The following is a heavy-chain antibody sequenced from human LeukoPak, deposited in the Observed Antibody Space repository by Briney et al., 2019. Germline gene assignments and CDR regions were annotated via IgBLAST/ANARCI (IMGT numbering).Heavy chain of an antibody. Sequence: GGSLRLSCAASGFTVSSNYMSWVRQAPGKGREWVSVIYSGGSTYFAGSVKGRFTISRDNSKNTLNLQMNSLRAEDTAVYYCARFTYYDFWSGYLAFSRYGMDVWGQGTTVTVSS. CDR1: GFTVSSNY. D-gene: IGHD3-3*01. J-gene: IGHJ6*02. V-gene: IGHV3-53*01. CDR2: IYSGGST. CDR3: ARFTYYDFWSGYLAFSRYGMDV.